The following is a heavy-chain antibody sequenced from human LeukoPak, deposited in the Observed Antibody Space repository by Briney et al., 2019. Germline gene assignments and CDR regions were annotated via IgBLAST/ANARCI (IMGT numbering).Heavy chain of an antibody. J-gene: IGHJ4*02. CDR3: ARDRYYYDSSARYFDY. Sequence: SETLSLTCAVYGGSFSGYYWSWIRQPPGKGLEWIGTFYYSGSTYQNPSLKSRVTISLDTSKNQFSLKLSSVTAADTAVYYCARDRYYYDSSARYFDYWGQGTLVTVSS. D-gene: IGHD3-22*01. V-gene: IGHV4-34*01. CDR2: FYYSGST. CDR1: GGSFSGYY.